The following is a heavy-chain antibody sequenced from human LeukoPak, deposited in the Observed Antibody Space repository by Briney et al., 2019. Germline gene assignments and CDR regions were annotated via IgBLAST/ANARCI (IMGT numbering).Heavy chain of an antibody. CDR2: INVSGGST. J-gene: IGHJ6*02. Sequence: GGSLRLSCAASGFTFSSYAMSWVRQAPGKGLEWVSTINVSGGSTYYADSVKGRFTISRGNSKNTLYLQMNSLRVEDMAIYYCAKYGRSGYSSGMDVWGQGTTVTVSS. D-gene: IGHD2-15*01. CDR1: GFTFSSYA. V-gene: IGHV3-23*01. CDR3: AKYGRSGYSSGMDV.